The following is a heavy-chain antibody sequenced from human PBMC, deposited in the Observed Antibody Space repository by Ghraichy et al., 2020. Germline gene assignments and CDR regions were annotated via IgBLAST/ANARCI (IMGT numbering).Heavy chain of an antibody. CDR2: ISYDGSNK. D-gene: IGHD6-13*01. J-gene: IGHJ6*03. CDR3: AKDPGYSSSWYEGYYYYYCMDV. Sequence: GESLNISCAASGFTFSSYGMHWVRQAPGKGLEWVAVISYDGSNKYYADSVKGRFTISRDNSKNTLYLQMNSLRAEDTAVYYCAKDPGYSSSWYEGYYYYYCMDVLVKGTTVTVSS. V-gene: IGHV3-30*18. CDR1: GFTFSSYG.